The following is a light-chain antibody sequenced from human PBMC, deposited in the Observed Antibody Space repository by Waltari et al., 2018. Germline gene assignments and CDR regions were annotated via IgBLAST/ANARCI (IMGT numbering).Light chain of an antibody. CDR3: QQYTSFSLT. CDR2: KAS. V-gene: IGKV1-5*03. CDR1: QSISSC. J-gene: IGKJ4*01. Sequence: DIQMTQSPSSLSASIGERVTFTCRASQSISSCLAWYQQKPGKAHKLLISKASTLESGVPSRFSGSGSGTEFTLTISSRKTDDFATYYCQQYTSFSLTFGGGTTVEIK.